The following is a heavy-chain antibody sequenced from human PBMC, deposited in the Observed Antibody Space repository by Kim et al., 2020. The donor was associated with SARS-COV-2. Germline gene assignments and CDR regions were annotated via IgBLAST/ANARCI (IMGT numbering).Heavy chain of an antibody. J-gene: IGHJ4*02. CDR2: ISGSGGST. Sequence: GGSLRLSCAASGFTFSSYAMSWVRQAPGKGLEWVSAISGSGGSTYYADSVKGRFTISRDNSKNTLYLQMNSLRAEDTAVYYCAKNLWIQLWLRTAFDYWGQGTLVTVSS. CDR3: AKNLWIQLWLRTAFDY. D-gene: IGHD5-18*01. CDR1: GFTFSSYA. V-gene: IGHV3-23*01.